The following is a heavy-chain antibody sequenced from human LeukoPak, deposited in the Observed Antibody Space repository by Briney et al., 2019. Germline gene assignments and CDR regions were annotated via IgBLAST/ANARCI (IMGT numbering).Heavy chain of an antibody. CDR1: GGSISSSPYY. D-gene: IGHD5-18*01. V-gene: IGHV4-39*07. Sequence: SETLSLACTVSGGSISSSPYYWGWIRQPPGKGLEWIGSIYYSGTTHYNPSLESRVSISVDPSKNQFSLKLASVTAADTAIYYCAKGAGGFSYYNWFYPWGQGTLVTVSS. CDR2: IYYSGTT. CDR3: AKGAGGFSYYNWFYP. J-gene: IGHJ5*02.